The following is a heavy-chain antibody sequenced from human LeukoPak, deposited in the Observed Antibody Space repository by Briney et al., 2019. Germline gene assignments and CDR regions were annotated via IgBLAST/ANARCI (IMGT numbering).Heavy chain of an antibody. CDR1: GYSFTSYW. V-gene: IGHV5-51*01. J-gene: IGHJ4*02. CDR2: IYPGDSDT. CDR3: ARLELYYYGSGSYPPPDY. Sequence: KGGESLKISCKGSGYSFTSYWIGWVRQMPGKGLEWMGIIYPGDSDTRYSPSFQGQVTISADKSISTAYLQWSSLKASDTVMYYCARLELYYYGSGSYPPPDYWGQGTLVTVSS. D-gene: IGHD3-10*01.